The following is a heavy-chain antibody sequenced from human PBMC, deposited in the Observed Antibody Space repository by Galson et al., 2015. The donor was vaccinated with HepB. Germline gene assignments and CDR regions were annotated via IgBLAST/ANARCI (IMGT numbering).Heavy chain of an antibody. Sequence: SVKVSCKASGYTFTSYAMNWVRQAPGQGLEWMGWINTNTGNPTYAQGFTGRFVFSLDTSVSTAYLQISSLKAEDTAVYYCARYCTRPMVRGVICAFDIWGQGTMVTVSS. CDR1: GYTFTSYA. CDR2: INTNTGNP. D-gene: IGHD3-10*01. V-gene: IGHV7-4-1*02. J-gene: IGHJ3*02. CDR3: ARYCTRPMVRGVICAFDI.